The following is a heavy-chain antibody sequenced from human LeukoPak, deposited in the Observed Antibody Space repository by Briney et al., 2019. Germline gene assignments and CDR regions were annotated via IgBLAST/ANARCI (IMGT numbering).Heavy chain of an antibody. D-gene: IGHD6-13*01. CDR3: ASGGVYSSGWYAY. CDR2: IGGSGSVV. V-gene: IGHV3-11*01. CDR1: LFTFSDYY. J-gene: IGHJ4*02. Sequence: GGSLRLSCVASLFTFSDYYMSWIRLTPGKGLEWVSYIGGSGSVVHYADSVKGRFTISRDNAKRSLYLQMDSLRAEDTAVYYCASGGVYSSGWYAYWGQGTLVTVS.